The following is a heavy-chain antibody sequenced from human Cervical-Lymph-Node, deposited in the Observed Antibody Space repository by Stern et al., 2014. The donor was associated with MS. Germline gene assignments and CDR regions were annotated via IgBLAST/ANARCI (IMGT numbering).Heavy chain of an antibody. D-gene: IGHD3-16*02. CDR3: ARATSDYIWGSYRYLDY. CDR1: GGTFSSYT. CDR2: IIPMFGIA. J-gene: IGHJ4*02. Sequence: VPLVETGAEVKKPGSSVKVSCKASGGTFSSYTIGCVRHAPGPGLDWMGGIIPMFGIANYAEKFQGRVTITADESTSTAYMDLSALRSEDTAVYYCARATSDYIWGSYRYLDYWGQGTQVTVSS. V-gene: IGHV1-69*01.